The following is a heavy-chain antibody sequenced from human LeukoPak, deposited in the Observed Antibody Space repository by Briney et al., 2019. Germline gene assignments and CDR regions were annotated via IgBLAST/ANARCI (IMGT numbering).Heavy chain of an antibody. V-gene: IGHV3-23*01. J-gene: IGHJ4*02. Sequence: GGSLRLSCAASGLTFSSYAMSWVRQAPGKGLEWVSAISGSGGSTYYADSVKGRFAISRDNSKNTLYLQMNSLRAEDTAVYYCAKVISLRSADYWGQGTLVTVSS. CDR3: AKVISLRSADY. D-gene: IGHD3-10*01. CDR1: GLTFSSYA. CDR2: ISGSGGST.